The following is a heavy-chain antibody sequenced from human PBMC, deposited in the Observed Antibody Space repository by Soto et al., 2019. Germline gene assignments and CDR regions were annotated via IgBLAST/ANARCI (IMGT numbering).Heavy chain of an antibody. CDR1: GCSMNNIY. CDR2: IYYNGNT. D-gene: IGHD6-19*01. Sequence: SETLSLTCTGSGCSMNNIYRSWIRQSPEKGLEWVGYIYYNGNTNYNPSLKSRVTMSVDTSKNQFSLKLTSVTSADTAVYFCARGGWSVDLWG. J-gene: IGHJ6*01. CDR3: ARGGWSVDL. V-gene: IGHV4-59*01.